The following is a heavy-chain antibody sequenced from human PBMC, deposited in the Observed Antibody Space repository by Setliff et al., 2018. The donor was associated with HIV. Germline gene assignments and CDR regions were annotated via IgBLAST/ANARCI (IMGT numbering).Heavy chain of an antibody. CDR1: GGPVSTYY. D-gene: IGHD3-16*01. V-gene: IGHV4-39*07. J-gene: IGHJ5*02. CDR2: IYYSGRT. CDR3: ARDRSKYGTGSSAYNWFDP. Sequence: SETLSLTCTVSGGPVSTYYWGWIRQPPGKGLEWIGSIYYSGRTYYNPSLKSRVTTSVEKSKNQFSLKLNSVTAADTAVYFCARDRSKYGTGSSAYNWFDPWGLGTLVTVSS.